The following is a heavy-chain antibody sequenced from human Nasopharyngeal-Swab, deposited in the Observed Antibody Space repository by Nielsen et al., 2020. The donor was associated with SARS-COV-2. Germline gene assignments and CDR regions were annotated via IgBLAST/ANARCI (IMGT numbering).Heavy chain of an antibody. CDR2: ISGDGGST. Sequence: WIRQPPGKGLGWVSLISGDGGSTYYADSVKGRFTISRDNSKNSLYLQMNSLRTEDTALYYCAKAHCSSTSCYHRGGPMDVWGKGTTVTVSS. CDR3: AKAHCSSTSCYHRGGPMDV. J-gene: IGHJ6*03. V-gene: IGHV3-43*02. D-gene: IGHD2-2*01.